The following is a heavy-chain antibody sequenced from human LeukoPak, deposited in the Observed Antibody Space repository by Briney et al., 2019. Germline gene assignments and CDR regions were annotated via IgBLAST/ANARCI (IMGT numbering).Heavy chain of an antibody. V-gene: IGHV3-7*01. CDR3: AKDMGYTSGPGCDY. CDR2: IKQDGSEK. J-gene: IGHJ4*02. D-gene: IGHD6-19*01. CDR1: GFTFSSYW. Sequence: QSWGSLRLSCAASGFTFSSYWMSWVRQAPGKGLEWVANIKQDGSEKYYVDSVKGRFTISRDNAKNSLYLQMNSLRAEDTAVYYCAKDMGYTSGPGCDYWGQGTLVTVSS.